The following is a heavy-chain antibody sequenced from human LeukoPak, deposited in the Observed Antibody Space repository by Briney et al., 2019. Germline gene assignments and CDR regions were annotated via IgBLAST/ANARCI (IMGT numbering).Heavy chain of an antibody. D-gene: IGHD5-12*01. Sequence: SVKVSCKASGYTSTSYAITWVRQAPGQGLEWVGGIIPIFGTANYAQKFQGRVTITADESTSTAYMELSSLRSEDTAVYYCARAGYSGYDFGVWFDPWGQGTLVTVSS. V-gene: IGHV1-69*13. CDR3: ARAGYSGYDFGVWFDP. CDR2: IIPIFGTA. J-gene: IGHJ5*02. CDR1: GYTSTSYA.